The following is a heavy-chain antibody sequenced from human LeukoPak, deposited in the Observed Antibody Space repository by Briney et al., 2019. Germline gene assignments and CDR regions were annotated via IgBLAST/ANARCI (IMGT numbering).Heavy chain of an antibody. CDR1: GYTFTSYG. V-gene: IGHV1-18*01. Sequence: GASVKVSCKASGYTFTSYGISWVRQAPGQGLEWMGWISAYNGNTNYVQKLQGRVTMTTDTSTSTAYMELRSLRSDDTAVYYCARGLYDFWSGTPSYYFDYWGQGTLVTVSS. CDR3: ARGLYDFWSGTPSYYFDY. J-gene: IGHJ4*02. CDR2: ISAYNGNT. D-gene: IGHD3-3*01.